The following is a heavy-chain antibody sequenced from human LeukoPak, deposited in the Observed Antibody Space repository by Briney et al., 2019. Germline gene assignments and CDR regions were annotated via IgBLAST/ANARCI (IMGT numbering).Heavy chain of an antibody. CDR2: IYYSGST. J-gene: IGHJ4*02. D-gene: IGHD6-13*01. CDR3: ARHAARVFSGPYYFDY. V-gene: IGHV4-59*08. CDR1: GVSISSYY. Sequence: PSETLSLTCTVSGVSISSYYWSWIRQPPGKGLEWIGYIYYSGSTNYSPSLKSRVTISVDTSKNQCSLKLSSVTAADTAVYYCARHAARVFSGPYYFDYWGQGTLVTVSS.